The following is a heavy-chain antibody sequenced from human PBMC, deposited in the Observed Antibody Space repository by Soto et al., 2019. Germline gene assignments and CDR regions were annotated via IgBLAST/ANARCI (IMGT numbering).Heavy chain of an antibody. CDR1: GFTFRSYS. CDR2: ISISSRTI. Sequence: GSLRLSCAASGFTFRSYSMNWVRQAPGKGLEWVSYISISSRTIYYADSVKGRFTISRDDAKNSLYLQMNSLRDEDTSVYYCARDNGIAGSFDPWGQGTLVTVSS. J-gene: IGHJ5*02. V-gene: IGHV3-48*02. D-gene: IGHD6-13*01. CDR3: ARDNGIAGSFDP.